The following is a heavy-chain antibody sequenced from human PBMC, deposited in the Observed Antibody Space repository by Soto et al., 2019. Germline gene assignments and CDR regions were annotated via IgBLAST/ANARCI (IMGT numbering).Heavy chain of an antibody. CDR2: ISAYNGNT. Sequence: SVKVSCKASGYTFTSYGISWVRQAPVQGLEWMGWISAYNGNTNYAQKLQGRVTMTTDTSTSTAYMELRSLRSDDTAVYYCARRVKGYCSSTSCPGGGYYFDYWGQGTLVTVSS. CDR1: GYTFTSYG. J-gene: IGHJ4*02. V-gene: IGHV1-18*01. D-gene: IGHD2-2*01. CDR3: ARRVKGYCSSTSCPGGGYYFDY.